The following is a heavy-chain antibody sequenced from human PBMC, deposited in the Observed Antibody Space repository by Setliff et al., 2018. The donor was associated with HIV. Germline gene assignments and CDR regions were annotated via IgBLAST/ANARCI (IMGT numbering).Heavy chain of an antibody. CDR3: ARVPSCADTWCYMYYYYYYGMDV. V-gene: IGHV4-61*02. J-gene: IGHJ6*02. CDR2: ISTSGST. D-gene: IGHD2-8*01. CDR1: GGSISSSGYY. Sequence: KTSETLSLTCTVSGGSISSSGYYWSWLRQPAGKGLEWIGRISTSGSTNYSPSLKSRVTILVDTSKKQFSLKLKSVTAADTAVYYCARVPSCADTWCYMYYYYYYGMDVWGQETTVTVSS.